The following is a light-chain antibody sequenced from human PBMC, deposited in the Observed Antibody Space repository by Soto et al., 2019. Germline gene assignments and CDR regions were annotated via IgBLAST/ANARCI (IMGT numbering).Light chain of an antibody. Sequence: IQLTQSPSSLSASVGDTVTITCRASQAIGSYFAWYQQRPGTDPKLLIYSASTLHSGVPSRFSGSGSGTDFTLTISSLQPEDVATYYCQQVDSYPRTFGPGTTVEI. V-gene: IGKV1-9*01. CDR1: QAIGSY. CDR2: SAS. J-gene: IGKJ3*01. CDR3: QQVDSYPRT.